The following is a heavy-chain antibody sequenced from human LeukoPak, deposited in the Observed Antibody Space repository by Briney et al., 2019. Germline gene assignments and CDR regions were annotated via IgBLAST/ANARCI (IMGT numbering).Heavy chain of an antibody. V-gene: IGHV3-30*03. D-gene: IGHD5-12*01. Sequence: GGSLRLSCAASGFTFSSYGMHWVRQAPGKGLEWVAVISYDGSNKYYADSVKGRFTISRDNSKNTLYLQMNSLRAEDTAVYYCARAAEPWDIPSPDYWGQGTLVTVSS. J-gene: IGHJ4*02. CDR2: ISYDGSNK. CDR1: GFTFSSYG. CDR3: ARAAEPWDIPSPDY.